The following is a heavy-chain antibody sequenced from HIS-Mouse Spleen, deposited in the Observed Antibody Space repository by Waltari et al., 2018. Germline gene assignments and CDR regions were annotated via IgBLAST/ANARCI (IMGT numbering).Heavy chain of an antibody. CDR2: MNPNSGNS. D-gene: IGHD3-3*01. Sequence: QLQLVQSGAEVKKPGASVKVSCKAAGYTCTSYDINWVRQATGQGLEWMGWMNPNSGNSGYAQKFEGRVTMTRNTSISTAYMELSSLRSEDTAVYYCARVYYDFWSGYYYWGQGTLVTVSS. J-gene: IGHJ4*02. CDR3: ARVYYDFWSGYYY. V-gene: IGHV1-8*01. CDR1: GYTCTSYD.